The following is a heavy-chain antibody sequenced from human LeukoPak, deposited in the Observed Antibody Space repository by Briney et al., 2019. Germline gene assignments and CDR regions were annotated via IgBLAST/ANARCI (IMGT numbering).Heavy chain of an antibody. CDR3: ARVSPVDYYGSGSYNY. CDR1: GYTFTSYG. J-gene: IGHJ4*02. Sequence: ASVKVSCKASGYTFTSYGISWVRQAPGQGLEWMGWMNPNSGNTGYAQKFQGRVTMTRNTSISTAYMELSSLRSEDTAVYYCARVSPVDYYGSGSYNYWGQGTLVTVSS. V-gene: IGHV1-8*02. CDR2: MNPNSGNT. D-gene: IGHD3-10*01.